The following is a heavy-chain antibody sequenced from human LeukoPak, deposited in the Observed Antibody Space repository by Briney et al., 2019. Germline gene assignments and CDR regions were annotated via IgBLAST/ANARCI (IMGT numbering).Heavy chain of an antibody. CDR1: GYSFTSYW. CDR3: ARQGYYGSGSYELDY. D-gene: IGHD3-10*01. CDR2: IYPGDSDT. V-gene: IGHV5-51*01. Sequence: LGESLKISCKGSGYSFTSYWLGWVRQMPGKGLEWMGIIYPGDSDTRYSPSFQGQVTISADKSISTAYLQWSSLKASDTAMYYCARQGYYGSGSYELDYWGQGTLVTVSS. J-gene: IGHJ4*02.